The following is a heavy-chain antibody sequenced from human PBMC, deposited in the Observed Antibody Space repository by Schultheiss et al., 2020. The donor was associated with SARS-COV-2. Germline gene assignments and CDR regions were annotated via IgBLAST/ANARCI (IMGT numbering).Heavy chain of an antibody. Sequence: GGSLRLSCAASGFTFSSYAMSWVRQAPGKGLEWVSAMSANGNTYYADSVKGRFTISRDNSKNTLYLQMNSLRAEDTAVYYCAKDVLVVAHPAGYFQHWGQGTLVTVSS. CDR3: AKDVLVVAHPAGYFQH. V-gene: IGHV3-23*01. CDR1: GFTFSSYA. J-gene: IGHJ1*01. CDR2: MSANGNT. D-gene: IGHD5-12*01.